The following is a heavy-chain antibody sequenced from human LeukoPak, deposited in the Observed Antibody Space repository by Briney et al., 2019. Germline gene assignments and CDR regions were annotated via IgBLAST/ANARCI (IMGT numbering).Heavy chain of an antibody. Sequence: GGSLRLSCAVSGLNFPSAWMSWVRQAPGKGLEWVANINQDGSQKHYVDSVKGRFTISRDNAKRSLYLQMNSLRAEDTAVYYCARDSNHYDGNGYYDAFDVWGQETMVTVSS. CDR3: ARDSNHYDGNGYYDAFDV. J-gene: IGHJ3*01. D-gene: IGHD3-22*01. CDR1: GLNFPSAW. V-gene: IGHV3-7*05. CDR2: INQDGSQK.